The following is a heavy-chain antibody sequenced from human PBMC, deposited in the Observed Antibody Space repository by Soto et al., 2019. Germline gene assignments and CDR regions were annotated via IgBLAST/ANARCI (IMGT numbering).Heavy chain of an antibody. D-gene: IGHD3-10*01. Sequence: GTSVKVSCKASGYTFTNYAMHWVRQAPGQRLEWMGWINAGNGNTKYSQKFQGRVTITRDTSASTAYMELSSLRSEDTAVYYCARASTYYYGSGSYYWGQGTLVTVSS. V-gene: IGHV1-3*01. CDR1: GYTFTNYA. J-gene: IGHJ4*02. CDR2: INAGNGNT. CDR3: ARASTYYYGSGSYY.